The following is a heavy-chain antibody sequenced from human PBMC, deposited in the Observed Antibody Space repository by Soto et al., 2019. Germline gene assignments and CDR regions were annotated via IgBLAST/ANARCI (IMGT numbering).Heavy chain of an antibody. Sequence: PSETLSLTCSVSNYSISGGYYWGWIRQPPGKGLEWIGSIYHSGSTYYNASLKSRVTISVDTSKNQFSLRLSSVTAADTAVYYCAREELVHSLTTLVSYFDYWGQGSLVTVSS. CDR2: IYHSGST. J-gene: IGHJ4*02. CDR1: NYSISGGYY. CDR3: AREELVHSLTTLVSYFDY. D-gene: IGHD4-17*01. V-gene: IGHV4-38-2*02.